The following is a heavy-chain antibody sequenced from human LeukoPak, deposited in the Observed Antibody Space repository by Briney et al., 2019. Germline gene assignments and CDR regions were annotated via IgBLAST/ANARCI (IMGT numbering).Heavy chain of an antibody. Sequence: GASVKVSCKASGGPFSSYAISWVRQAPGQGLEWMGGIIPIFGTANYAQKFQGRVTITADKSTSTAYMELSSLRSEDTAVYYCARAKVGHSNFYFDYWGQGTLVTVSS. CDR2: IIPIFGTA. D-gene: IGHD4-11*01. CDR3: ARAKVGHSNFYFDY. V-gene: IGHV1-69*06. J-gene: IGHJ4*02. CDR1: GGPFSSYA.